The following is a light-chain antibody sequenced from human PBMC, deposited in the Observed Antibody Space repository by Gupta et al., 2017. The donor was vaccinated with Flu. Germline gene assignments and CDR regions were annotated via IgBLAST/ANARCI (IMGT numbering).Light chain of an antibody. V-gene: IGLV2-8*01. Sequence: QSALTQPPSASGSPGQSVPISCTGTSSDVGGYNYVSWYQQHPGKAPKLMIYEVSKRPSGVPDRFSSSKSGNTASLTVSGLQAEDEADYYCSSYAGSNNFVVFGGGTKLTVL. CDR3: SSYAGSNNFVV. CDR1: SSDVGGYNY. CDR2: EVS. J-gene: IGLJ2*01.